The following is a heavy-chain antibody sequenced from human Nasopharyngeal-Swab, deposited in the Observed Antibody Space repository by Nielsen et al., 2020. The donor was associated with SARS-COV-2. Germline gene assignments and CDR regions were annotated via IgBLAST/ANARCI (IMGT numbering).Heavy chain of an antibody. D-gene: IGHD5-24*01. CDR3: ARDPRGDGYSFFDY. J-gene: IGHJ4*02. Sequence: WIRQPPGKGLEWVSVIYGGGTTEYADSVRGRFTIFRDRSGNTLYLQMNSLRADDTAIYYCARDPRGDGYSFFDYWGQGTEVTVSS. CDR2: IYGGGTT. V-gene: IGHV3-53*01.